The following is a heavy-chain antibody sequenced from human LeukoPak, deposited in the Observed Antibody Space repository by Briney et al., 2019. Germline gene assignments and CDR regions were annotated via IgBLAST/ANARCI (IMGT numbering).Heavy chain of an antibody. D-gene: IGHD2-2*02. J-gene: IGHJ3*02. CDR3: ARLGTYCSSTSCYNHDAFDI. CDR2: ISSSSRYI. V-gene: IGHV3-21*01. Sequence: GGSLRLSCAASGFTFSSYSMNWVRQAPGKGRKWVSSISSSSRYIYYADSVKGRFTISRDNAKNSLYLQMNSLRAEDTAVYYCARLGTYCSSTSCYNHDAFDIWGQGTMVTVSS. CDR1: GFTFSSYS.